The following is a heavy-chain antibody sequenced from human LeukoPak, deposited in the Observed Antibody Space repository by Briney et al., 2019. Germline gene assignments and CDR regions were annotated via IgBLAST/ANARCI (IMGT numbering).Heavy chain of an antibody. Sequence: GGSLRLSCEASGFTFNTYSMNWARQAPGKGLEWMAFIRSDGSNKYHADSVKGRFTISRDNSNNTLYLQMNSLRAEDTAVFFCARDARDSAKLYYGHFDYWGQGTLVTVSS. CDR1: GFTFNTYS. D-gene: IGHD2-8*01. J-gene: IGHJ4*02. CDR3: ARDARDSAKLYYGHFDY. V-gene: IGHV3-30*02. CDR2: IRSDGSNK.